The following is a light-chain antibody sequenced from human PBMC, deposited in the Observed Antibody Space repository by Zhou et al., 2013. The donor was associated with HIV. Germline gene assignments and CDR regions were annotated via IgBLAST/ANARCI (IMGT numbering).Light chain of an antibody. CDR1: QDISNY. V-gene: IGKV1-27*01. CDR2: ASS. Sequence: GDRVTITCRASQDISNYLAWYQHQPGTAPKVLMYASSTLLSGVPSRFSGSGSGTDFTLTIDDLQPEDAATYYCQKYDSGPRTFGQGTKLVIK. CDR3: QKYDSGPRT. J-gene: IGKJ1*01.